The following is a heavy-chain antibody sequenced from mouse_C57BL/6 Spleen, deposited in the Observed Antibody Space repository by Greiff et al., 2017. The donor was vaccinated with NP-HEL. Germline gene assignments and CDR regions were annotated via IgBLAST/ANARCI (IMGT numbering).Heavy chain of an antibody. CDR2: IYPRSGNT. CDR1: GYTFTSYG. CDR3: ARRGDYYGSSSYWYFDV. Sequence: QVQLKQSGAELARPGASVKLSCKASGYTFTSYGISWVKQRTGQGLEWIGEIYPRSGNTYYNEKFKGKATLTADKSSSTAYMELRSLTSEDSAVFFCARRGDYYGSSSYWYFDVWGTGTTVTVSS. D-gene: IGHD1-1*01. J-gene: IGHJ1*03. V-gene: IGHV1-81*01.